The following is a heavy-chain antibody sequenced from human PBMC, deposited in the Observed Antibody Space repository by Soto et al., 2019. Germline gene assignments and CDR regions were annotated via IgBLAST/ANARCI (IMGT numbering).Heavy chain of an antibody. CDR1: GFTFSSYS. Sequence: EVQLVESGGGLVQPGGSLRLSCAASGFTFSSYSMNWVRQAPGKGLEWVSYISSSSSTIYYADSVKGRFTISRDNAKNSLYLQMNSLRAEDTAVYYCARDLSYGDYVPETFVYWGQGTLVTVSS. CDR2: ISSSSSTI. J-gene: IGHJ4*02. D-gene: IGHD4-17*01. CDR3: ARDLSYGDYVPETFVY. V-gene: IGHV3-48*01.